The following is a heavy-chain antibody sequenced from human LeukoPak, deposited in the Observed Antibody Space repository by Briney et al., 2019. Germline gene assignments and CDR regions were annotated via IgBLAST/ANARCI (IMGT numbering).Heavy chain of an antibody. CDR2: ISSSGSTI. Sequence: GGSLRLSCAASGFTFSDYYMSWIRQAPGKGLEWVSYISSSGSTIYYADSVKGRFTISRDNAKNSLYLQMNSLRADDTAVYYCARTPYDSSGYYASDYMDVWRKGTTVTVSS. CDR3: ARTPYDSSGYYASDYMDV. V-gene: IGHV3-11*04. J-gene: IGHJ6*03. CDR1: GFTFSDYY. D-gene: IGHD3-22*01.